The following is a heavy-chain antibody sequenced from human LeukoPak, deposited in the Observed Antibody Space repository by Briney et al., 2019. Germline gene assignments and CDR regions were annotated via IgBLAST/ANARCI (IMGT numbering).Heavy chain of an antibody. CDR2: MNPNSGNT. CDR1: GYTFTSYD. Sequence: VASVTVSCKASGYTFTSYDINWVRQAPGQGLEWMGWMNPNSGNTGYAQKFQGRVTMTRNTSISTAYMELSSLRSEDTAVYYCARDQSIWSGYSGWFDPWGQGTLVTVSS. CDR3: ARDQSIWSGYSGWFDP. J-gene: IGHJ5*02. V-gene: IGHV1-8*01. D-gene: IGHD3-3*01.